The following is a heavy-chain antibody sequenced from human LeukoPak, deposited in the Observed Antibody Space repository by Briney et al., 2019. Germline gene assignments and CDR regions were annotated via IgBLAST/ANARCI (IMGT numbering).Heavy chain of an antibody. Sequence: PGGSLRLSCAASGFTFRSYGMHWVRQAPGKGLEWVAVISYDGSNKYYADSVKGRFTISRDTSKNTLYLQMNSLRAEDTAVYYCAKDFVAAAGMEVHYWGQGTLVTVSS. J-gene: IGHJ4*02. CDR1: GFTFRSYG. CDR3: AKDFVAAAGMEVHY. V-gene: IGHV3-30*18. D-gene: IGHD6-13*01. CDR2: ISYDGSNK.